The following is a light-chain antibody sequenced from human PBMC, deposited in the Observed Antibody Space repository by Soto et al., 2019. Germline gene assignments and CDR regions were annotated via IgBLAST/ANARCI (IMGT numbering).Light chain of an antibody. CDR3: QQYGGSPIT. V-gene: IGKV3-15*01. Sequence: EIVMTQSPATLSVSPGERATLSCRASQSITRNLAWYQQSPGQAPRLLIYGASTRATGIPARFSGSGSGTDFTLTISRLEPEDFAMYFCQQYGGSPITFGQGTRLEIK. J-gene: IGKJ5*01. CDR2: GAS. CDR1: QSITRN.